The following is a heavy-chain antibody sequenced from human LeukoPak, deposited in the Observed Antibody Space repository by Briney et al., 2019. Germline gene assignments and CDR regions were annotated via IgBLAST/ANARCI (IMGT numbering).Heavy chain of an antibody. Sequence: HPGGSLRLSCAASGFTFSSYWMHWVRQAPGKGLVWVSRINSDGSSTSYADSVKGRFTIFRDNAKNTLYLQMNSLRAEDTAVCYCARALRVRGNNWFDPWGQGTLVTVSS. CDR2: INSDGSST. CDR1: GFTFSSYW. J-gene: IGHJ5*02. V-gene: IGHV3-74*01. CDR3: ARALRVRGNNWFDP. D-gene: IGHD3-10*01.